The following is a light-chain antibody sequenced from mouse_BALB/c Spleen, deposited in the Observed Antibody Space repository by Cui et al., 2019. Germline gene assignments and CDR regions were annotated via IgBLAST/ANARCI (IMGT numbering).Light chain of an antibody. CDR2: STS. V-gene: IGKV4-57*01. CDR3: QQRSSYPLYT. Sequence: QIVLTQSPAIMSASPGEKVTITCSASSSVSYMPWFQQKPGTSPKLWIYSTSNLASGVPARFSGSGSGTSYSLTISRMEAEDAATYYCQQRSSYPLYTFGGGTKLEIK. J-gene: IGKJ2*01. CDR1: SSVSY.